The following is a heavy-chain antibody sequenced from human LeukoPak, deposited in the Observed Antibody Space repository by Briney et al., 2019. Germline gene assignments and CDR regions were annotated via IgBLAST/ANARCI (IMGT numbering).Heavy chain of an antibody. V-gene: IGHV4-34*01. CDR2: INHSGST. D-gene: IGHD3-9*01. Sequence: SETLSLTCTVSGGSISSYYWSWIRQPPGKGLEWIGEINHSGSTNYNPSLKSRVTISVDTSKNQFSLKLSSVTAADTAVYYCARHSVLRYFDWLFTVAGLDYWGQGTLVTVSS. J-gene: IGHJ4*02. CDR3: ARHSVLRYFDWLFTVAGLDY. CDR1: GGSISSYY.